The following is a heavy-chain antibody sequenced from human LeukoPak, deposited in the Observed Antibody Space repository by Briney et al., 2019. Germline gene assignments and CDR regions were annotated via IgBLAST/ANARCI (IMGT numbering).Heavy chain of an antibody. CDR1: GGSISSYY. J-gene: IGHJ3*02. D-gene: IGHD3-10*01. Sequence: SETLSLTCTVSGGSISSYYWSWIRQPPGKGLEWIGYIYYSGSTNYNPSLKSRVTISVDTSKNQSSLNLSSVTAAATAVYYCARGGYYYGIEDIWGQGTMVAVSS. CDR3: ARGGYYYGIEDI. CDR2: IYYSGST. V-gene: IGHV4-59*01.